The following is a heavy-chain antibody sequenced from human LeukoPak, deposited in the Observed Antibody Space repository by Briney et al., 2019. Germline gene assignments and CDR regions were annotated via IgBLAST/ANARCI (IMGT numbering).Heavy chain of an antibody. CDR1: GYTFTSYY. Sequence: VASVKVSCKASGYTFTSYYMQWVRQAPGQGLEWMGIINPSGGSTSYAQKFQGRVTMTREMSTSTVYMELSSLRSEDTAVYYCARDRIRGYSSGWEFDYWGQGTLVTVSS. V-gene: IGHV1-46*01. D-gene: IGHD6-19*01. CDR2: INPSGGST. J-gene: IGHJ4*02. CDR3: ARDRIRGYSSGWEFDY.